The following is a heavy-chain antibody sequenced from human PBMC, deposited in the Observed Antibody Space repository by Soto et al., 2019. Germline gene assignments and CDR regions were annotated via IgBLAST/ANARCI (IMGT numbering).Heavy chain of an antibody. Sequence: ASVKVSCKASGYTFTSYGISWVRQAPGQGLEWMGWISAYNGNTNYAQKLQGRVTMTTDTSTSTAYMELRSLRSDDTAVYYCARDRRGNYGDYYVWFDPWGQGTRVTVS. CDR1: GYTFTSYG. D-gene: IGHD4-17*01. J-gene: IGHJ5*02. V-gene: IGHV1-18*01. CDR2: ISAYNGNT. CDR3: ARDRRGNYGDYYVWFDP.